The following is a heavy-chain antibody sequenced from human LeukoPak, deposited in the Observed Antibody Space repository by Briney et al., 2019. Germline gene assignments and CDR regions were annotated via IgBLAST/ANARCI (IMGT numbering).Heavy chain of an antibody. Sequence: GGSLRLSCAASGFTFSSYAMSGGRQAPGKGLEWVSSISVSGGSTNYAGSVKGRFPISRDNSKNTLYLQMSSLRAEDTAVYYCGKGQRGIGDPWGQGTLVTVSS. CDR2: ISVSGGST. V-gene: IGHV3-23*01. CDR1: GFTFSSYA. J-gene: IGHJ5*02. D-gene: IGHD1-26*01. CDR3: GKGQRGIGDP.